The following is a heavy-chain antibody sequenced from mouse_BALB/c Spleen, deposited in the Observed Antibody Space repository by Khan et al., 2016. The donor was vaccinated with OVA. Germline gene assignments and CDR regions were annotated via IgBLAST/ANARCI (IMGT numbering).Heavy chain of an antibody. CDR1: GFTFSDYG. Sequence: EVKLVESGAGFVQPGGSRKLSCAASGFTFSDYGMAWVRQAPGERPVWVAFISNLTYSTYYADTVTGRFSISRDNSKNTLYLDMNSLRSEDTAMYYCARPWAMDYWGQGTSVTVSS. V-gene: IGHV5-15*02. CDR2: ISNLTYST. CDR3: ARPWAMDY. J-gene: IGHJ4*01.